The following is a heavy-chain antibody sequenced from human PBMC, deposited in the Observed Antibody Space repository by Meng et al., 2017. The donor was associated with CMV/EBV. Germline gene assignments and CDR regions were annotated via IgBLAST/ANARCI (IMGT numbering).Heavy chain of an antibody. CDR1: ARCISSVY. V-gene: IGHV4-4*07. Sequence: LQALGPRLVKPSDPLSPTCTVSARCISSVYWSLIRQPAGKGLEWIGRIDTSGSTNYNPSIKSRVPMPVDTSKNHFSLKLSSVTAADTAVYYCARDLMNCSSTSCANWFDPWGQGTLVTVSS. J-gene: IGHJ5*02. CDR3: ARDLMNCSSTSCANWFDP. D-gene: IGHD2-2*01. CDR2: IDTSGST.